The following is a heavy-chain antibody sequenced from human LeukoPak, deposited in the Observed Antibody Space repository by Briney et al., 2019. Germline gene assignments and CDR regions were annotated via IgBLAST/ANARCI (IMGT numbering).Heavy chain of an antibody. D-gene: IGHD6-13*01. Sequence: GRSLRLSCAASGFSFSNNPMHWVRQAPGRGLEWVAVSSSDGNNEYYADSVKGRFTISRHNSKNTLYLQMNSLRAEDTAVYYCARAAAGTVFDYWGQGTLVTVSS. J-gene: IGHJ4*02. CDR3: ARAAAGTVFDY. CDR1: GFSFSNNP. V-gene: IGHV3-30*01. CDR2: SSSDGNNE.